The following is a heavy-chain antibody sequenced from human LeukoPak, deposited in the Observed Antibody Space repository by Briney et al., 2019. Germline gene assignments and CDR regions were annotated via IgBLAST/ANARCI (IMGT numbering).Heavy chain of an antibody. CDR1: GYTFTSYS. D-gene: IGHD2-15*01. V-gene: IGHV1-18*01. Sequence: ASVKVSCKASGYTFTSYSISWVRQAPGQGLEWMGWISAYNGNTIYAQKVKGRVTMTTDTSTSTAYMELRSLKSDDTAVYYCARASYCTGGSCYSDYWGQGTLVTVSS. CDR3: ARASYCTGGSCYSDY. J-gene: IGHJ4*02. CDR2: ISAYNGNT.